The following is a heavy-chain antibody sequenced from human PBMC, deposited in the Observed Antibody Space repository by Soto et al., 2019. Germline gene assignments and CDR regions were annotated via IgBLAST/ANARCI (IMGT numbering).Heavy chain of an antibody. CDR1: GFTVSIYW. Sequence: EVQLVESGGGLVQPGGSLRLSCAASGFTVSIYWMKWVRQTPVKGLEWVANINQDGSEKNYVDSVRGRFTISRDNAKNSLYLQMSSLRAEDTAMYYCARGPGGSNDGTFNYWGQGALVTVSS. J-gene: IGHJ4*02. D-gene: IGHD2-15*01. CDR3: ARGPGGSNDGTFNY. V-gene: IGHV3-7*05. CDR2: INQDGSEK.